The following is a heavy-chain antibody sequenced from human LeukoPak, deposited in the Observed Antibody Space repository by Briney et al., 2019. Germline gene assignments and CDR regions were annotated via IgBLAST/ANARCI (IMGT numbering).Heavy chain of an antibody. D-gene: IGHD1-26*01. Sequence: GGSLRLSCAAPGFTFSSYSMNWVRQAPGKGLEWVSYISSSSSTIYYADSVKGRFTISRDNAKNSLYLQMNSLRAEDTAVYYCASVSGSYTSSGDYWGQGTLVTVSS. CDR1: GFTFSSYS. CDR2: ISSSSSTI. CDR3: ASVSGSYTSSGDY. J-gene: IGHJ4*02. V-gene: IGHV3-48*04.